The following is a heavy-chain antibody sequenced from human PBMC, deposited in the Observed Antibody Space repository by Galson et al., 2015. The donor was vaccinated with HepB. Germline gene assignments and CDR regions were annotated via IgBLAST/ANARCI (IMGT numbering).Heavy chain of an antibody. J-gene: IGHJ4*02. V-gene: IGHV3-30-3*01. Sequence: SLRLSCAASGIAFSRSDMHWVRQASGRGLEWVAIISYDGGKKYYAKSVQGRFTISRDNSKSTLFLLMNNMRSEDTAMYYCTRAVREPDSGYFDSWGQGALVTVSS. D-gene: IGHD1-14*01. CDR2: ISYDGGKK. CDR3: TRAVREPDSGYFDS. CDR1: GIAFSRSD.